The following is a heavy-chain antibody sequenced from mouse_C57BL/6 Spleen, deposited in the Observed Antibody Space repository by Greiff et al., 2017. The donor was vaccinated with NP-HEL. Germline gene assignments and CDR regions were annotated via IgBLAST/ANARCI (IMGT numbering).Heavy chain of an antibody. CDR2: ISDGGSYT. V-gene: IGHV5-4*01. CDR3: ARDKPSLLETENYFDY. D-gene: IGHD6-1*01. J-gene: IGHJ2*01. Sequence: DVKLQESGGGLVKPGGSLKLSCAASGFTFSSYAMSWVRQTPEKRLEWVATISDGGSYTYYPDNVKGRFTISRDNAKNNPYLQMSHLKSEDTAMYYCARDKPSLLETENYFDYWGQGTTLTVSS. CDR1: GFTFSSYA.